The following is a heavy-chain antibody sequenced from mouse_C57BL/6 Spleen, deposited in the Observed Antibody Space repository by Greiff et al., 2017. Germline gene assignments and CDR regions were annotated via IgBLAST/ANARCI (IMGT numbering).Heavy chain of an antibody. CDR1: GYTFTDYE. V-gene: IGHV1-15*01. Sequence: QVQLKESGAELVRPGASVTLSCKASGYTFTDYEMHWVKQTPVHGLEWIGAIDPETGGTAYNQKFKGKAILTADKSSSTAYMELRSLTSEDSAVYYCTRSDCWGKGTTLTVSS. CDR2: IDPETGGT. J-gene: IGHJ2*01. CDR3: TRSDC.